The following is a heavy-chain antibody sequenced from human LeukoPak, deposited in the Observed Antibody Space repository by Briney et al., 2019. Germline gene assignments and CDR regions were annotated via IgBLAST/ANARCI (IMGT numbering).Heavy chain of an antibody. Sequence: GASVKVSCRASGGSLSNYAISWVRQTPGQGLEWIGGIIPIFTTTNYTQNLQGRVTITADESTNTAYMELSSLRSDDTAVYYCARHRRRYGDFIYYYNYMDVWGNGTTVTISS. D-gene: IGHD4-17*01. CDR1: GGSLSNYA. J-gene: IGHJ6*03. CDR3: ARHRRRYGDFIYYYNYMDV. CDR2: IIPIFTTT. V-gene: IGHV1-69*13.